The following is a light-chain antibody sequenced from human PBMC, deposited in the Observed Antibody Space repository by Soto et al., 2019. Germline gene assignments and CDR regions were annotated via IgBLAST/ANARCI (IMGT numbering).Light chain of an antibody. Sequence: EIVLTQSPATLSLSPGERATLSCRASQSVSSYLAWYQQKPGQAPRLLIFDASNRATGIPARFSGSGSGTEFTLTISSLEPEDFAIYYCQHRTNWPLFTFGHGTKVEIK. CDR3: QHRTNWPLFT. CDR2: DAS. J-gene: IGKJ3*01. V-gene: IGKV3-11*01. CDR1: QSVSSY.